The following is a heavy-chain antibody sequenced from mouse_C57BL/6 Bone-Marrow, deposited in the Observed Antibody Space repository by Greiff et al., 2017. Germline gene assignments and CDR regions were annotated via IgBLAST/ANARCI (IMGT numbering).Heavy chain of an antibody. Sequence: QVQLKQPGAELVKPGASVKLSCKASGYTFTSYWMQWVKQRPGQGLEWIGEIDPSDSYTNYNQKFKGKATLTVDTSSSTAYMQLSSLTSEDSAVYYCARSATMVTTGAYWGQGTLVTVSA. CDR1: GYTFTSYW. CDR3: ARSATMVTTGAY. CDR2: IDPSDSYT. V-gene: IGHV1-50*01. J-gene: IGHJ3*01. D-gene: IGHD2-2*01.